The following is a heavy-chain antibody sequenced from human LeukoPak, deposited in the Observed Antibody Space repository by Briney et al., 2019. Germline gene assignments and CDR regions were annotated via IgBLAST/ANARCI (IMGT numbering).Heavy chain of an antibody. D-gene: IGHD3-22*01. Sequence: GASLRLSCAGSGFTFSDYSINWVRQHPGEGIEWVSSINPTSSSIYYADAVRGRFTISRDNAKSSLYLQMNGLTVEDTAVYYCVRLRRNSDRSYYYYYYDHWGQGILVTVTS. CDR1: GFTFSDYS. CDR3: VRLRRNSDRSYYYYYYDH. CDR2: INPTSSSI. V-gene: IGHV3-21*01. J-gene: IGHJ4*02.